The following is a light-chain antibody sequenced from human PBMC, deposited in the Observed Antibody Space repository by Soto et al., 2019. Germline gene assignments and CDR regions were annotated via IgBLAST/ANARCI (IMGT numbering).Light chain of an antibody. CDR3: HQYNIWPPWT. Sequence: EIVMTQSPATLSVSPGERATLSCRASQSVSSNLAWYQQKPGQAPTLLIYHASTRATGIPAKFSGSRSATECTLTISSLQSEAFSVYYCHQYNIWPPWTFVQGTKVEIK. CDR1: QSVSSN. J-gene: IGKJ1*01. CDR2: HAS. V-gene: IGKV3-15*01.